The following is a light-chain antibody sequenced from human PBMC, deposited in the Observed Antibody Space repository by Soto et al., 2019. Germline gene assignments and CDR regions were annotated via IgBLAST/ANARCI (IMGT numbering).Light chain of an antibody. J-gene: IGKJ4*01. CDR3: QQFNSYPHLT. Sequence: AIQLTQSPSSLSASVGDRVTITCRASQGISSALAWYQQKPGKAPKLLIYDASSLESGVPSRFSGSGSGTDFTLTISSLQPEDFATYYCQQFNSYPHLTFGGGTKVRSN. CDR1: QGISSA. V-gene: IGKV1-13*02. CDR2: DAS.